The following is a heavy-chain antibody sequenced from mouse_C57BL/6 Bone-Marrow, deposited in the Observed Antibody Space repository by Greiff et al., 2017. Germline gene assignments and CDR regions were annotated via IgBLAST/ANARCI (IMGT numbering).Heavy chain of an antibody. J-gene: IGHJ2*01. CDR2: IYPSDSET. V-gene: IGHV1-61*01. CDR1: GYTFTSYW. D-gene: IGHD2-5*01. CDR3: ARSAYYSNPYYFDY. Sequence: QVQLQQPGAELVRPGSSVKLSCKASGYTFTSYWMAWVKQRPGQGLEWIGNIYPSDSETHYNQKFKDKATLTVDKSSSTAYMQLSSLTSEDSAVYYWARSAYYSNPYYFDYWGQGTTLTVSS.